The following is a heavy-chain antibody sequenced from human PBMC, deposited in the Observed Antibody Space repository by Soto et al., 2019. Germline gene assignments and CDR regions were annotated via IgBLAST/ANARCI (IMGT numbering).Heavy chain of an antibody. Sequence: DVQLVESGGGLVKPGGSLRLSCAASGFIFSSHNMNWVRQAPGKGLEWVSSITGSSSYIFYADSVKGRFTISRDNAKNMVYLQMTSLRAEDTGVYYCARLVASEAGYGMDVWGQGTTVTVSS. V-gene: IGHV3-21*06. CDR2: ITGSSSYI. J-gene: IGHJ6*02. CDR3: ARLVASEAGYGMDV. D-gene: IGHD6-19*01. CDR1: GFIFSSHN.